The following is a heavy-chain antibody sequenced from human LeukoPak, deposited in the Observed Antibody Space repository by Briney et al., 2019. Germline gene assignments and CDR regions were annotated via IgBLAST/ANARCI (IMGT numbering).Heavy chain of an antibody. J-gene: IGHJ4*02. V-gene: IGHV4-39*01. D-gene: IGHD5-12*01. CDR3: ARLSGTYYYPNFDY. CDR1: GDSISSSSYY. Sequence: PSETLSLTCTVSGDSISSSSYYWGWIRQPPGKGLEWIGNIYFSGNTYYNPSLKGRVTISVDSSKNQFSLKLTSVTAADTAVYYCARLSGTYYYPNFDYWGQGTLVTVSS. CDR2: IYFSGNT.